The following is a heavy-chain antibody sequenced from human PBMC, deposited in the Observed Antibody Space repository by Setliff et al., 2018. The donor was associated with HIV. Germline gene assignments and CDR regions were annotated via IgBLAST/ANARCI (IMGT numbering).Heavy chain of an antibody. CDR3: ARRGGITTTVQGPPPFDF. D-gene: IGHD3-22*01. V-gene: IGHV4-61*09. Sequence: PSETLSLTCAVSGYSISSGYYWSWIRQPAGRGLEWIGHVYSSGTTSYKPSLKSRVTISLDASENPFSLKLRSVTAADTAVYHCARRGGITTTVQGPPPFDFWGPGTLVTVSS. CDR1: GYSISSGYY. J-gene: IGHJ4*02. CDR2: VYSSGTT.